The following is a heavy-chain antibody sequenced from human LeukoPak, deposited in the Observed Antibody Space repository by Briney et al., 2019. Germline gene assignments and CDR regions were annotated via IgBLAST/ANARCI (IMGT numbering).Heavy chain of an antibody. V-gene: IGHV4-30-2*01. CDR2: IYHSGST. CDR1: GGSISSGGYS. D-gene: IGHD6-6*01. J-gene: IGHJ3*02. Sequence: PSETLSLTCAVSGGSISSGGYSWSWIRQPPGKGLEWIGYIYHSGSTHYNPSLKSRVTISVDRSKNQFSLKLSSVTAADTAVYYCAREQEYSSSSTSTYDAFDIWGQGTMVTVSS. CDR3: AREQEYSSSSTSTYDAFDI.